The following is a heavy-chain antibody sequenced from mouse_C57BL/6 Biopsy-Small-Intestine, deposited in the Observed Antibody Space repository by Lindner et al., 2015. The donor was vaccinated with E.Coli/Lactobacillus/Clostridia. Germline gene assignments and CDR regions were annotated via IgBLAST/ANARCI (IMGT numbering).Heavy chain of an antibody. Sequence: VQLQESGAELVRPGTSVKMSCKASGYTFTNYWIGWAKQRPGHGLEWTGDIYPGGGYTNYNEKFKGKATLTADKSSSTAYMQFSSLTSEDSAIYYCARSIYEYFDYWGQGTTLTVSS. CDR1: GYTFTNYW. CDR2: IYPGGGYT. D-gene: IGHD2-3*01. V-gene: IGHV1-63*01. J-gene: IGHJ2*01. CDR3: ARSIYEYFDY.